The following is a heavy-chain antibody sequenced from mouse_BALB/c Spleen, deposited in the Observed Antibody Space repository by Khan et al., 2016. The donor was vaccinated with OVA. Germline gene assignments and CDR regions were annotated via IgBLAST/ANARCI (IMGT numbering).Heavy chain of an antibody. D-gene: IGHD1-2*01. CDR1: GFSLTDYG. CDR2: IWGDGST. V-gene: IGHV2-6-7*01. Sequence: VMLVESGPGLVAPSQSLSITCTVSGFSLTDYGVNWVRQPPGKGLEWLGMIWGDGSTDYNSALKSRLSISKDNSKSQVFLKMNSLQTEETARYYCARELRLGGFAYWGQGTLVTVSA. CDR3: ARELRLGGFAY. J-gene: IGHJ3*01.